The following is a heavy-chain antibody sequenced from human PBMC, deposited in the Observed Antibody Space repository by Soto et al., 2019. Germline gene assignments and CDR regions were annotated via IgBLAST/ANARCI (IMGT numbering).Heavy chain of an antibody. D-gene: IGHD3-10*01. CDR3: AKDQKVRGVIITGRGYGMDV. Sequence: QVQLVESGGGVVQPGRSLRLSCAASGFTFSSYGMHWVRQAPGKGLEWVAVISYDGSNKYYADSVKGRFTISRDNSKNTLYLQMNSLRAEETAVYYCAKDQKVRGVIITGRGYGMDVWGQGTTVTVSS. CDR1: GFTFSSYG. CDR2: ISYDGSNK. V-gene: IGHV3-30*18. J-gene: IGHJ6*02.